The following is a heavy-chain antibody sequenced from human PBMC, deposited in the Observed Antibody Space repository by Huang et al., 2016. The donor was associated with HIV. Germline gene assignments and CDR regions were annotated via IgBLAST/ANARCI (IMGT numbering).Heavy chain of an antibody. Sequence: QVQLYQWGAGPLRPSETLSLTCGVSGGSLHGYYWNWLRQSPGRGLEWIGEVNHGGSNKYNPSLKRRVTRSVDTAKIQFALNLTSVTATDTADYYCATSRSGSGWFLDIWGRGTLVSVS. CDR2: VNHGGSN. CDR3: ATSRSGSGWFLDI. J-gene: IGHJ2*01. CDR1: GGSLHGYY. D-gene: IGHD6-19*01. V-gene: IGHV4-34*01.